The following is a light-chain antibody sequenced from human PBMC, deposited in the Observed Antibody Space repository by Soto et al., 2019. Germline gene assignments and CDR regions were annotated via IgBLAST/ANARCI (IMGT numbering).Light chain of an antibody. CDR1: QSVSSSY. V-gene: IGKV3D-20*02. Sequence: EIVLTQSPGTLSLSPGERATLSCRASQSVSSSYLAWYQQKPGQAPRLLIYGASNRATDIPARFSGSGSGTDFTLTISSLEPEDFAVYYCQQRSNWPPLFTFGPGTKVDIK. CDR3: QQRSNWPPLFT. CDR2: GAS. J-gene: IGKJ3*01.